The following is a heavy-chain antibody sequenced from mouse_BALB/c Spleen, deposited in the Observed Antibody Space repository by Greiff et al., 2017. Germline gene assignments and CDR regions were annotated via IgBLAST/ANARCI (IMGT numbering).Heavy chain of an antibody. V-gene: IGHV1-12*01. CDR3: ARDYDYDGRDAMDY. J-gene: IGHJ4*01. CDR1: GYTFTSYN. D-gene: IGHD2-4*01. CDR2: IYPGNGDT. Sequence: QVQLHQPGAELVKPGASVKMSCKASGYTFTSYNMHWVKQTPGQGLEWIGAIYPGNGDTSYNQKFKGKATLTADKSSSTAYMQLSSLTSEDSAVYYCARDYDYDGRDAMDYWGQGTSVTVSS.